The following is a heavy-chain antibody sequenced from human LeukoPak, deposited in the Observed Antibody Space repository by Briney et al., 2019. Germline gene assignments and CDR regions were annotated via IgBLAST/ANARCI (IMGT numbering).Heavy chain of an antibody. D-gene: IGHD3-22*01. J-gene: IGHJ5*02. CDR1: GFTFSNYW. CDR2: INSDGINT. CDR3: ARDLGQYYDTSDSWFDP. V-gene: IGHV3-74*01. Sequence: GGSLRLSCAASGFTFSNYWMHWVRQAPGKGLVWVSRINSDGINTSYVDSVKGRFTISRDNAENTLNLQMNSLRAEDTAVYYCARDLGQYYDTSDSWFDPWGQGTLVTVSS.